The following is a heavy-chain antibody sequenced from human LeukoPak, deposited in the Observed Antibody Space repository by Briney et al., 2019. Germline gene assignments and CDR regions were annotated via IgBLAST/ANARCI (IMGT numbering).Heavy chain of an antibody. CDR3: ARGSTSYSSSAGLDY. J-gene: IGHJ4*02. CDR2: INHRGST. Sequence: SETLSLTCAVYGGSFSGYYWSWIRQPPGKGLEWIGEINHRGSTNYNPSLKSRVTISVDTSKNQFSLKLSSVTAADTAVYYCARGSTSYSSSAGLDYWGQGTLVTVSS. CDR1: GGSFSGYY. D-gene: IGHD6-6*01. V-gene: IGHV4-34*01.